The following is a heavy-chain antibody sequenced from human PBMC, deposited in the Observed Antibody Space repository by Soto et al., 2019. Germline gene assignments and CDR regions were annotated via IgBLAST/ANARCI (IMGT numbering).Heavy chain of an antibody. D-gene: IGHD1-26*01. Sequence: SETLSLTCTVSGDSISTYDCSWIRQPPGKGLEWIGYISYSGGTNYNPSLKSRVTISVDTSKNRFSLKLSSVTAADTAVYYCARESGGYLGAPDYWGQGILVTVSS. CDR3: ARESGGYLGAPDY. J-gene: IGHJ4*02. CDR1: GDSISTYD. V-gene: IGHV4-59*01. CDR2: ISYSGGT.